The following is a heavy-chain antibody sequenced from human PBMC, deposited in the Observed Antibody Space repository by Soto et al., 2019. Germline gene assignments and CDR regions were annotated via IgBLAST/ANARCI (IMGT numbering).Heavy chain of an antibody. D-gene: IGHD2-15*01. J-gene: IGHJ4*02. Sequence: SETLSLTCAVYGGSFSSYYWSWIRQPPWKGLEWIGEINHSGSTNYNPSLKSRVTISVDTSKNQFSLKLSSVTAADTAVYYCARDSPLCSGGSCYSGHYFDYWGQGTQVTVSS. CDR2: INHSGST. V-gene: IGHV4-34*01. CDR1: GGSFSSYY. CDR3: ARDSPLCSGGSCYSGHYFDY.